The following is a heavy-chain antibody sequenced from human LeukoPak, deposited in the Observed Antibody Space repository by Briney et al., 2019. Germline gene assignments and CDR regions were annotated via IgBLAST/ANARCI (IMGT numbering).Heavy chain of an antibody. D-gene: IGHD2-15*01. CDR2: ISNSGST. CDR1: GGSISSHY. CDR3: GRDALVGYFSYYYMDV. J-gene: IGHJ6*03. V-gene: IGHV4-59*11. Sequence: SETLSLTCTVSGGSISSHYWTWIRQSPVKGLEWIGDISNSGSTSYNPSLKSRVTISIDTSKNQFSLKLSSVTAADTAVYYCGRDALVGYFSYYYMDVWGKGTAVTVSS.